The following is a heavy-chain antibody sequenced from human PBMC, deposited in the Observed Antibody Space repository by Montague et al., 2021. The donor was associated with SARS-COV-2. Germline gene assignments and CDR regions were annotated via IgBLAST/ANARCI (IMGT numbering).Heavy chain of an antibody. Sequence: SETLSLTCTVSAGSISTNSCYWAWIRQPPGKGLEWIGSISYSGSTYFNPSLESRLTMSVDTSKNHFSLKLSSVTAADTAVYYCARLWDFYGSGSYKNSWFDPWGQGTRVTVSS. CDR2: ISYSGST. CDR3: ARLWDFYGSGSYKNSWFDP. J-gene: IGHJ5*02. V-gene: IGHV4-39*02. D-gene: IGHD3-10*01. CDR1: AGSISTNSCY.